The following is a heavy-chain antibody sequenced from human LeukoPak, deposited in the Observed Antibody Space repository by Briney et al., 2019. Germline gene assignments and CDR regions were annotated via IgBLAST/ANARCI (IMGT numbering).Heavy chain of an antibody. CDR1: GFTFSNYG. CDR2: IWYDGSNK. D-gene: IGHD5-18*01. J-gene: IGHJ4*02. CDR3: AKDRDTAMEIDY. Sequence: GGSLRLXCAASGFTFSNYGMHWVRQAPGKELEWVAVIWYDGSNKYYADSVKGRFTISRDNSKNTLYLQMKSLRAEDTAVYYCAKDRDTAMEIDYWGQGTLVTVSS. V-gene: IGHV3-33*06.